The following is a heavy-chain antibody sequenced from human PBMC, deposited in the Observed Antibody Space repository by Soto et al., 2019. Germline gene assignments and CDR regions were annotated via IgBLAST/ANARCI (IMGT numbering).Heavy chain of an antibody. Sequence: GASVKVSCKASGGTFNSYGISWLRQSAGQGLDWMGVIIPLYGTVNYAQKFQGRVSITADKSTSTAYMDLNSLRSDDTAVYYCARVRVIRGVIPSHFGLWGQGILVTVSS. CDR1: GGTFNSYG. V-gene: IGHV1-69*06. CDR2: IIPLYGTV. J-gene: IGHJ4*02. CDR3: ARVRVIRGVIPSHFGL. D-gene: IGHD3-10*01.